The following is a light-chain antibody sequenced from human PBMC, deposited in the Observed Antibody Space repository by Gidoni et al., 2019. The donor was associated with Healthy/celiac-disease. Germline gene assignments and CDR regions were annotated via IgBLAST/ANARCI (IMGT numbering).Light chain of an antibody. CDR2: GAS. Sequence: EIVLTQSPGTLSLSPGERATLSCRASQSVSSSYLAWYQQKPGQAPRLLIYGASSRATGIPARFSGSGSGTDFTLTISRLEPEDFAVYYCQQYGSSQTFXGXTKVXIK. CDR3: QQYGSSQT. V-gene: IGKV3-20*01. J-gene: IGKJ4*01. CDR1: QSVSSSY.